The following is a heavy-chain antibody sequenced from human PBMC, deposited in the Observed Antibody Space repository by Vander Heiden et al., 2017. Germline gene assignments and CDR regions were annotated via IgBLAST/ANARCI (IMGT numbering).Heavy chain of an antibody. CDR3: AKYIDGRYNGMDV. Sequence: EVQLVQSGAEVKKPGESLKISCQGSGYDFPSYWILWVRQMPGKGLEWMGKIDPHDSYTKYSPSFQGHVTISVDKSISTAYLQWSSLKASDTAMYYCAKYIDGRYNGMDVWGQGTTVTVSS. CDR1: GYDFPSYW. V-gene: IGHV5-10-1*03. J-gene: IGHJ6*02. CDR2: IDPHDSYT. D-gene: IGHD3-9*01.